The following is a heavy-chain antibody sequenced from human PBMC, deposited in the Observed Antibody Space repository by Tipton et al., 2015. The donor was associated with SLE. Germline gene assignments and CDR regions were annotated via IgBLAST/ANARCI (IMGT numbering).Heavy chain of an antibody. CDR3: ASRTGDKGNWFDP. Sequence: TLSLTCAVYGGSFSGYYWSWIRQPPGKGLEWIGEINHSGSTNYNPSLKSRFTISVDTSKNQFSLKLSSVTAADTAVYYCASRTGDKGNWFDPWGQGTLVTVSS. CDR2: INHSGST. D-gene: IGHD7-27*01. V-gene: IGHV4-34*01. CDR1: GGSFSGYY. J-gene: IGHJ5*02.